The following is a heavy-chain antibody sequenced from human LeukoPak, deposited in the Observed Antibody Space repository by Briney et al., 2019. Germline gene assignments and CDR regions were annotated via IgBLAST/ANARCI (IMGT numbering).Heavy chain of an antibody. CDR3: ASFQKAYYYDSSGPRFDY. Sequence: GASVKVSCKASGYTFTGYYMHWVRQAPGQGLEWMGRINPNSGGTNYAQKFQGRVTMTRDTSISIAYMELSRLRSDDTAVYYCASFQKAYYYDSSGPRFDYWGQGTLVTVSS. V-gene: IGHV1-2*06. D-gene: IGHD3-22*01. CDR1: GYTFTGYY. J-gene: IGHJ4*02. CDR2: INPNSGGT.